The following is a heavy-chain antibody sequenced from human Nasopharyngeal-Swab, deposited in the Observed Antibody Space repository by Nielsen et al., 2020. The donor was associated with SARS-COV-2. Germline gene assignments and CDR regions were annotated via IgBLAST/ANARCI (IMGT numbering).Heavy chain of an antibody. CDR1: GFTFNIYA. CDR2: ISASGGST. CDR3: AKDDVVRGDAFDI. D-gene: IGHD3-10*01. Sequence: GESLKISCIASGFTFNIYAMAWVRRTPGRGLQWVSGISASGGSTYYTDSVKGPFAVSRDNSRNTLYLRMHSLRVEDTALYYCAKDDVVRGDAFDIWGQGTMVTVSS. V-gene: IGHV3-23*01. J-gene: IGHJ3*02.